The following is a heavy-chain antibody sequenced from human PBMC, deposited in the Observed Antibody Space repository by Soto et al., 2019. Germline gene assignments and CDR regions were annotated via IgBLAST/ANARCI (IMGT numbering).Heavy chain of an antibody. V-gene: IGHV3-13*01. CDR1: GFTFSSYD. CDR3: ARDSPYYDFWSGRSPPMDV. J-gene: IGHJ6*02. Sequence: WGSLRLSCAASGFTFSSYDMHWVRQATGKGLEWVSAISTAGDIYYADSVKGRFTISRDNAKNSLYLQMNSLRAEDTAVYYCARDSPYYDFWSGRSPPMDVWGQGTTVTVS. D-gene: IGHD3-3*01. CDR2: ISTAGDI.